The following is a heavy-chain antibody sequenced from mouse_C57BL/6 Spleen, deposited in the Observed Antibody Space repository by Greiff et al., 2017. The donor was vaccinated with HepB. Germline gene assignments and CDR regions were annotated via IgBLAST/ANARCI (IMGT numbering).Heavy chain of an antibody. V-gene: IGHV7-1*01. Sequence: EVQVVESGGGLVQSGRSLRLSCATSGFTFSDFYMEWVRQAPGKGLEWIAASRNKANDYTTEYSASVKGRVIVSRDTSQSILYLQMNALRAEDTAIYYCARDAHYYGAMDYWGQGTSVTVSS. D-gene: IGHD1-2*01. J-gene: IGHJ4*01. CDR2: SRNKANDYTT. CDR3: ARDAHYYGAMDY. CDR1: GFTFSDFY.